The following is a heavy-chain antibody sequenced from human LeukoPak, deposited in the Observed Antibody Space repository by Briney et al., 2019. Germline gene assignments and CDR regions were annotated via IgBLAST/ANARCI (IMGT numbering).Heavy chain of an antibody. CDR2: IIHSGRT. Sequence: PSETLSLTCGVYGGSFSGYYWTWIRQFPGMGLGWIGEIIHSGRTNYNPSLTSRVTLSVDTSKNQFSLQLSSVTAADTAVYYCARGILVTVYAAFDYWGQGSLVTVSS. J-gene: IGHJ4*02. CDR1: GGSFSGYY. CDR3: ARGILVTVYAAFDY. D-gene: IGHD2-8*01. V-gene: IGHV4-34*01.